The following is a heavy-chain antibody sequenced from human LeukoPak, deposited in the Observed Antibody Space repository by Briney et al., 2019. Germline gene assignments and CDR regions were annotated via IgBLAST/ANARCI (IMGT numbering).Heavy chain of an antibody. J-gene: IGHJ6*02. Sequence: PGGSLRLSCAATGFTFSNYGMNWVRQAPGKGLEWVSSISSSSTYIYYADSVKGRFTISRDNAQNSLYLKINSLRAEDTAVYYCARHRIVVVPAAKSYYYYGMDVWGQGTTVTVSS. D-gene: IGHD2-2*01. CDR3: ARHRIVVVPAAKSYYYYGMDV. CDR2: ISSSSTYI. CDR1: GFTFSNYG. V-gene: IGHV3-21*01.